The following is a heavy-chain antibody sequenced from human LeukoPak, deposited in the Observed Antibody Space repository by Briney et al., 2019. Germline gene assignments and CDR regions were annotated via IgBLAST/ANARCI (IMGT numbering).Heavy chain of an antibody. J-gene: IGHJ4*02. V-gene: IGHV5-51*01. D-gene: IGHD1-26*01. Sequence: GEPLKISCKGSGYSFTSYWIGWVRQLPGKVLEWMGIIYPGDSDTRYSPSFQGQVTISADKSISTASLQWSSVNASDTAMYYCARHQGATPGTFDYWGQGTLVTVSS. CDR2: IYPGDSDT. CDR1: GYSFTSYW. CDR3: ARHQGATPGTFDY.